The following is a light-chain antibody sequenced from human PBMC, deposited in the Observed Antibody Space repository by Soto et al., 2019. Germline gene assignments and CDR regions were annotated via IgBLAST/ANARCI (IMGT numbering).Light chain of an antibody. Sequence: QSALTQPASVSGSPGQSITISCTGTSSDIGRYNYVSWYQQHPGKAPKLMIFGVNNRPSGISSRFSGSKSDNTASLTISGLQAEDEADYYCSSYTSSSTLVFGTGTKLTAL. V-gene: IGLV2-14*01. CDR2: GVN. J-gene: IGLJ1*01. CDR1: SSDIGRYNY. CDR3: SSYTSSSTLV.